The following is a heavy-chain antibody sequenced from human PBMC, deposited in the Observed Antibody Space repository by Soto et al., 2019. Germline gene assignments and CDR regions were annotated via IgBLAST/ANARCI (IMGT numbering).Heavy chain of an antibody. Sequence: SVKVSCKASGGTFSSYAISWVRQAPGQGLEWTGGIIPIFGTANYAQKFRGRVTITADKSTSTAYMELSSLRSEDTAVYYCARDADTAMVTSSFYYYGMDVWGQGTTVTVSS. CDR2: IIPIFGTA. CDR1: GGTFSSYA. J-gene: IGHJ6*02. V-gene: IGHV1-69*06. D-gene: IGHD5-18*01. CDR3: ARDADTAMVTSSFYYYGMDV.